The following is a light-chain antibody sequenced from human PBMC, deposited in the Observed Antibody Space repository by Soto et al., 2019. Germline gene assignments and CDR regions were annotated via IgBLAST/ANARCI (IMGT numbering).Light chain of an antibody. CDR3: QQSYSTPHT. J-gene: IGKJ2*01. CDR1: QSISSY. Sequence: DIQITQSPSSLSASVGDRVTITCRASQSISSYLNWYQQKPGQAPKLLIYAASSLQSGVPSRFSGSGSGTDFTLTISSLQPEDFATYYSQQSYSTPHTLGQGTKLEIK. CDR2: AAS. V-gene: IGKV1-39*01.